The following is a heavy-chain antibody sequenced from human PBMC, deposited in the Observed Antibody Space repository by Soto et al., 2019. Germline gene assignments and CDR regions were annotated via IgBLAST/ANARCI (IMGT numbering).Heavy chain of an antibody. CDR3: ASGPGGNSAVDY. V-gene: IGHV3-74*01. CDR1: GFTLSSYW. D-gene: IGHD2-21*02. J-gene: IGHJ4*02. Sequence: EVKLVESGGGLVQPGGSMRLSCAASGFTLSSYWMHWVRQVPGKGLVWVSRINSDGSSTTYADTVKGRFNISRDNAQNTLYLHINCLSDEYTVMYYRASGPGGNSAVDYGGQGSLFTVTS. CDR2: INSDGSST.